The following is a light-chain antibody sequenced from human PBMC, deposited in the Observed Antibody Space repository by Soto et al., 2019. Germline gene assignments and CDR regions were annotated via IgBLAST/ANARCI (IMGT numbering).Light chain of an antibody. V-gene: IGKV3-11*01. CDR3: QQRRNWLLS. Sequence: EIVLTQSPATLSLSPGERSTLSCRASQSVSSYLAWYQQKPGQAPRLLIYDASNRATGIPARFSGSGSGTDFTLTISSLEPEDFAVYYCQQRRNWLLSFGGGTQVDI. CDR2: DAS. J-gene: IGKJ4*01. CDR1: QSVSSY.